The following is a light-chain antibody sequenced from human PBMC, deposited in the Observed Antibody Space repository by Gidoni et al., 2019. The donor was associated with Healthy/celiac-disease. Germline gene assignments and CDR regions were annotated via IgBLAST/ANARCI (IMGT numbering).Light chain of an antibody. CDR3: CSYAGSYTWV. Sequence: QSALTQPRSVSGSPGQSVTISCTVTSSDVGGYNYVSWYQQHPGKAPKLMIYDVSTRPSGVPDRFSGSKSGNTASLTISGLQAEDEPDYYCCSYAGSYTWVFGGGTKLTVL. J-gene: IGLJ3*02. CDR2: DVS. CDR1: SSDVGGYNY. V-gene: IGLV2-11*01.